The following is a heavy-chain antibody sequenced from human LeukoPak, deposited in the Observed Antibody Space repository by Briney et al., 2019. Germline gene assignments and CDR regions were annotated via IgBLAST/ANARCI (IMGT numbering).Heavy chain of an antibody. V-gene: IGHV3-21*01. CDR2: ISSSSRYT. CDR3: ARVGVVPAEKFDY. J-gene: IGHJ4*02. D-gene: IGHD2-2*01. CDR1: GFIFDSHA. Sequence: GGSLRLSCAGSGFIFDSHALNWVRQAPGKGLEWVSSISSSSRYTYYADSVKGRFTISRDNGKNSLYLQMNSLRAEDTAVYYCARVGVVPAEKFDYWGQGTLVTVSS.